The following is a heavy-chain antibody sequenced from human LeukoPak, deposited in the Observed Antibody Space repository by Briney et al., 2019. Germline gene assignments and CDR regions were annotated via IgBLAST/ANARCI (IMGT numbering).Heavy chain of an antibody. J-gene: IGHJ5*02. Sequence: SETLSLTCTVSGGSNTSYYWSWIRQPPGKGLEWIGCSHPSGNSNYSPSLKSRVTISIDTSRNQFSLKLSSVTAADTAVYYCARKAPKKAWFDPWGQGTLVTVSS. V-gene: IGHV4-4*09. CDR1: GGSNTSYY. CDR3: ARKAPKKAWFDP. CDR2: SHPSGNS.